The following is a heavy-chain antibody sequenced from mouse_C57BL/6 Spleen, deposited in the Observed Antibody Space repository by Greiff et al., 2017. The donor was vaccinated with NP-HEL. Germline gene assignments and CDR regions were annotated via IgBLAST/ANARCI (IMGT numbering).Heavy chain of an antibody. D-gene: IGHD2-4*01. V-gene: IGHV1-26*01. Sequence: EVQLQQSGPELVKPGASVKISCKASGYTFTDYYMNWVKQSHGKSLEWIGDINPNNGGTSYNQKFKGKATLTVDKSSSTAYMELRSLTSEDSAVYYWARCPYDYDGDGYAMDYWGQGTSVTVSS. J-gene: IGHJ4*01. CDR3: ARCPYDYDGDGYAMDY. CDR1: GYTFTDYY. CDR2: INPNNGGT.